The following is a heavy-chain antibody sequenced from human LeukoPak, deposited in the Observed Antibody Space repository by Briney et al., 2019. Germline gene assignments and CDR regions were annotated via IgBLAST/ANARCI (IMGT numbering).Heavy chain of an antibody. CDR3: ARAMRSGYDY. CDR2: ISDSSDAI. Sequence: GGSLRLSCAASGFTFSTYGMNWVRQAPGKGLEWGSYISDSSDAIYYPASVRGRFTISRDNAKNSLYLQMNSLRDEDTAVYYCARAMRSGYDYWGQGTLVTVSS. J-gene: IGHJ4*02. V-gene: IGHV3-48*02. CDR1: GFTFSTYG. D-gene: IGHD5-12*01.